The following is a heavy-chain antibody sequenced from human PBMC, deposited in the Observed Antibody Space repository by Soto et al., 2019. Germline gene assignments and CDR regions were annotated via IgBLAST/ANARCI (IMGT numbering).Heavy chain of an antibody. CDR1: VFTFSNAW. J-gene: IGHJ4*02. V-gene: IGHV3-15*01. Sequence: GSLRIACAASVFTFSNAWMSWVRQAPGKGLEWVGRIKSKTDGGTTDYAAPVKGRFTISRDDSKNTLYLQMNSLKTEDTAVYYCTTDLTMINIDYWGQGTLVTVSS. CDR3: TTDLTMINIDY. D-gene: IGHD3-22*01. CDR2: IKSKTDGGTT.